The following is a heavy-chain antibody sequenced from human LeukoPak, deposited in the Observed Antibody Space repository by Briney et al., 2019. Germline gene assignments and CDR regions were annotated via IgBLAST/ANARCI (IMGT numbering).Heavy chain of an antibody. CDR1: GGTFSNYA. V-gene: IGHV1-69*05. CDR2: IIPIFGSA. CDR3: ATQSGYSYGFDDY. Sequence: GASVKVSCKASGGTFSNYAISWVRQAPGQGLEWMGGIIPIFGSANYAQKFQGRVTITTDESTSTAYMELSSLRSEDTAVYYCATQSGYSYGFDDYWGQGTLVTVSS. J-gene: IGHJ4*02. D-gene: IGHD5-18*01.